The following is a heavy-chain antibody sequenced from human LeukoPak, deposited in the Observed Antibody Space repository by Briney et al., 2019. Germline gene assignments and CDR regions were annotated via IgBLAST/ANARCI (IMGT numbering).Heavy chain of an antibody. CDR3: ARPFWSGYYATDY. CDR2: ISSSSSTI. J-gene: IGHJ4*02. V-gene: IGHV3-48*04. CDR1: GFIFSSYS. D-gene: IGHD3-3*01. Sequence: GGSLRLSCAASGFIFSSYSMNWVRQAPGKGLEWVSYISSSSSTIYYADSVKGRFTISRDNAKNSLYLQMNSLRAEDTAVYYCARPFWSGYYATDYWGQGTLVTVSS.